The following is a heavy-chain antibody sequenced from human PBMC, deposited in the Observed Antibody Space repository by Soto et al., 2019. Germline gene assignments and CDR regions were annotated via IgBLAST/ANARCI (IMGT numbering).Heavy chain of an antibody. CDR3: TRYMRADV. CDR2: ISDGGAT. J-gene: IGHJ6*02. V-gene: IGHV3-23*01. CDR1: GLTLSRYI. D-gene: IGHD5-12*01. Sequence: EEQLLESGGGLVQPGGSLRLSCAASGLTLSRYILNWVRQAPGKGLEWVSGISDGGATYYADSVRGRFTIFRDNSKNTLYLLMSSLSADDTAVYYCTRYMRADVWRQGTTVTVSS.